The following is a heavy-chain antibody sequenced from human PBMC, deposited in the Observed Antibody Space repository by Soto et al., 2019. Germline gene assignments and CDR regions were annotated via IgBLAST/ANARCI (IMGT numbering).Heavy chain of an antibody. CDR2: INAGNGNT. D-gene: IGHD3-22*01. CDR1: GYTFTSYA. Sequence: QVQLVQSRAKEKKPGASVKVSCKASGYTFTSYAMHWVRQAPGQRLEWMGWINAGNGNTKYSQKFQGRVTITRDTSASTAYMELSSLRSEDTAVYYCARGSGYYYWDDYWGQGTLVTVSS. V-gene: IGHV1-3*05. J-gene: IGHJ4*02. CDR3: ARGSGYYYWDDY.